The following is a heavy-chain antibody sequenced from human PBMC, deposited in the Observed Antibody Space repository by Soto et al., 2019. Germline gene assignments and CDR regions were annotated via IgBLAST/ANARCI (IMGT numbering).Heavy chain of an antibody. CDR1: GGTFNTYA. CDR3: AREVQVHTAAVVF. D-gene: IGHD3-10*01. J-gene: IGHJ4*02. Sequence: QVQLVQSGAEMKKPGSSVKVSCQSSGGTFNTYAMNWVRQAPGQGPEWMGDISPMFGAANYAQKFQGRVTITADETTGTSYMQLSSLTSEDTALYFCAREVQVHTAAVVFWGQGTLVTVSS. V-gene: IGHV1-69*12. CDR2: ISPMFGAA.